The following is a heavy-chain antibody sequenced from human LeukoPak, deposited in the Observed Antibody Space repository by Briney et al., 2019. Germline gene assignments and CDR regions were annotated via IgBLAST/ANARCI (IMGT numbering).Heavy chain of an antibody. Sequence: ASVKVSCKASGYTFTSYDINWVLQATGQGLEWMGWMNPNSGNTGYAQKFQGRVTITRNTSISTAYMELSSLRSEDTAVYYCARVREDGNNWFDPWGQGTLVTVSS. CDR3: ARVREDGNNWFDP. V-gene: IGHV1-8*03. CDR2: MNPNSGNT. J-gene: IGHJ5*02. CDR1: GYTFTSYD. D-gene: IGHD1-26*01.